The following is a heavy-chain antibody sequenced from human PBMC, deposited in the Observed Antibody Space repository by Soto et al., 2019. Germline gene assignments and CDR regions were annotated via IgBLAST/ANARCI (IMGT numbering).Heavy chain of an antibody. D-gene: IGHD4-17*01. J-gene: IGHJ4*02. CDR3: ASHPQGDYIFLEK. V-gene: IGHV3-7*01. CDR1: GFTFSKYW. CDR2: IKQDGGER. Sequence: GESLKISCAASGFTFSKYWMXWVRQVPGKGLEWVANIKQDGGERCYVDSVKGRFTISRDNAKNSLFLQMNSLRAEDTAVYYCASHPQGDYIFLEKWGQGTLVTVSS.